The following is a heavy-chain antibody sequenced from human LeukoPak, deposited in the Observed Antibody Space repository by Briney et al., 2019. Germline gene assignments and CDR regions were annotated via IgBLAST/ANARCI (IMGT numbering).Heavy chain of an antibody. D-gene: IGHD6-19*01. CDR2: IWHDGSNK. J-gene: IGHJ4*02. V-gene: IGHV3-33*01. Sequence: GRSLRLSCAASGLTFRSYGMHWVRQAPGKGLEWVAVIWHDGSNKYYADSVKGRFTISRDNSKNTLYLQMDSLRVEDTAVYYCAATGGVAVAGSPFDYWGQGILVTVSS. CDR1: GLTFRSYG. CDR3: AATGGVAVAGSPFDY.